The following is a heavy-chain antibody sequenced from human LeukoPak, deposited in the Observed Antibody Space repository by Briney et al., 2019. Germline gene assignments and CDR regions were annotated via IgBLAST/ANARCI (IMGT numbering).Heavy chain of an antibody. V-gene: IGHV3-21*01. CDR2: ISSSSSYI. CDR3: ARDLTYYYDSSGYYYRAPFDY. CDR1: GFTISSYS. Sequence: GGSLRLSCAASGFTISSYSMNWVRQTPGKGLEWVSSISSSSSYIYYADSVKGRFTISRDNAKNSLYLQMNSLRAEDTAVYYCARDLTYYYDSSGYYYRAPFDYWGQGTLVTVSS. D-gene: IGHD3-22*01. J-gene: IGHJ4*02.